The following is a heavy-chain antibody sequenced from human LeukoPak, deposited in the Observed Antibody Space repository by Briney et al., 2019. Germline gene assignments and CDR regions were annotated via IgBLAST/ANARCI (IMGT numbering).Heavy chain of an antibody. V-gene: IGHV1-8*02. Sequence: GASVKVSCKASGYTFTGYYMHWVRQAPGQGLEWMGWMNPNSGNTGYAQKFQGRVTMTRNTSISTAYMELSSLRSEDTAVYYCARVHHYYGSGSPSPGGWFDPWGQGTLVTVSS. CDR2: MNPNSGNT. CDR1: GYTFTGYY. CDR3: ARVHHYYGSGSPSPGGWFDP. J-gene: IGHJ5*02. D-gene: IGHD3-10*01.